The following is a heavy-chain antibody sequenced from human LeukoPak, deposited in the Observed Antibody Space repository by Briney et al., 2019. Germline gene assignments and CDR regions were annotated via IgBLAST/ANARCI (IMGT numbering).Heavy chain of an antibody. D-gene: IGHD3-16*01. CDR2: ISGSGGST. J-gene: IGHJ6*02. V-gene: IGHV3-23*01. Sequence: GGSLRLSCAASGFTFSSYAMSWVRQAPGKGLEWVSAISGSGGSTYYADSVKGRFTISRDNSKNTLYLQMNSLRAEDTAVYYCAKLFYTASVYYYYGMDVWGQGTTVTVSS. CDR3: AKLFYTASVYYYYGMDV. CDR1: GFTFSSYA.